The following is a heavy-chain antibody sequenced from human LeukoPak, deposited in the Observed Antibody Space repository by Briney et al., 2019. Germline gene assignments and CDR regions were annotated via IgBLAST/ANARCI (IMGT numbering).Heavy chain of an antibody. V-gene: IGHV3-23*01. J-gene: IGHJ4*02. D-gene: IGHD2-15*01. Sequence: GGSLRLSCAASGFTFGSFAMNWVRQAPGEGLEWVSAISGTGGSTYYADSVKGRFTISRDNSKNTLYLQMNSLRAEDTAVYHCAKEGRLLPLCWGQGTLVTVYS. CDR1: GFTFGSFA. CDR3: AKEGRLLPLC. CDR2: ISGTGGST.